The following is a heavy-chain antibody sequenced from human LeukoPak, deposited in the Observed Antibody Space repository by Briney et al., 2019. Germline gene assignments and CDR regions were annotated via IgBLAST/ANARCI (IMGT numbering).Heavy chain of an antibody. CDR2: IYYSGST. CDR3: AGDYDILTGYYNDAFDI. V-gene: IGHV4-39*07. Sequence: YPSETLSLTCTVSGGSISSSSYYWGWIRQPPGKGLEWIGSIYYSGSTYYNPSLKSRVTISVDTSKNQFSLKLSSVTAADTAVYYCAGDYDILTGYYNDAFDIWGQGTMVTVSS. D-gene: IGHD3-9*01. J-gene: IGHJ3*02. CDR1: GGSISSSSYY.